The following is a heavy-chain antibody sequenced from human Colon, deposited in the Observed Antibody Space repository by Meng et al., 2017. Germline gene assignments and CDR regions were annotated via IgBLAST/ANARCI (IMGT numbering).Heavy chain of an antibody. J-gene: IGHJ5*02. CDR2: IYPGDSDT. D-gene: IGHD2-8*01. CDR3: AKGVANGKVDWFDP. V-gene: IGHV5-51*01. CDR1: GYSFTSYW. Sequence: GESLKISCKGSGYSFTSYWIGWVRQMPGKGLEWMGIIYPGDSDTRYSPSFQGQVPISADKSISTAYLQWSSLRAEDTAVYYCAKGVANGKVDWFDPWGQGTQVTVSS.